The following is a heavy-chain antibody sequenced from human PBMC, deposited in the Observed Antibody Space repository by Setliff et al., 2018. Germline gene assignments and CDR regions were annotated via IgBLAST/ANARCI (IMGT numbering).Heavy chain of an antibody. J-gene: IGHJ4*02. CDR2: INPSGGDT. D-gene: IGHD2-8*01. CDR3: ARGLIVLPGPSGDMGYFDY. CDR1: GHTFTCYF. Sequence: WASVKVSCKASGHTFTCYFMQWVRQAPGQGLEWMGMINPSGGDTIYAQKFQGRVTMTRDTSTSTVYLELRSLRSEDTAVYYCARGLIVLPGPSGDMGYFDYWGQGTLVTVSS. V-gene: IGHV1-46*01.